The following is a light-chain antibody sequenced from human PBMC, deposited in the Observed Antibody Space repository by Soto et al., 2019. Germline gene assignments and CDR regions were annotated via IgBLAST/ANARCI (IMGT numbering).Light chain of an antibody. CDR1: QNIHNH. J-gene: IGKJ5*01. V-gene: IGKV3-15*01. Sequence: KLMSQSPATLSVSPGERVTLSCRASQNIHNHMSWFLQKPGQTPRLLIYDAIIRAADVPARFSGSWSGTEFTLTINSLQSEDFAVYYCQQYNNWPPITFGQGGRPAI. CDR3: QQYNNWPPIT. CDR2: DAI.